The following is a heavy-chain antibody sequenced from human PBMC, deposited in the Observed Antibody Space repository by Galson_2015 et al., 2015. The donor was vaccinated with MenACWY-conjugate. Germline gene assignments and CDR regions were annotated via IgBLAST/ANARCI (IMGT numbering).Heavy chain of an antibody. CDR3: ATGNALFEY. J-gene: IGHJ4*02. CDR1: GFTFSNHW. CDR2: INQDGSEK. V-gene: IGHV3-7*03. D-gene: IGHD1-14*01. Sequence: SLRLSCAASGFTFSNHWMSWVRQAPGKGLEWVANINQDGSEKNYVDSLRGRFSISRDNARNSVFLQMTSLRDEDTAVYYCATGNALFEYWGQGTLVTVSS.